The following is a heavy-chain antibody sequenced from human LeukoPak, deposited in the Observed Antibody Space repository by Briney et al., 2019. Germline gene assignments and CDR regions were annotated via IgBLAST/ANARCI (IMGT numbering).Heavy chain of an antibody. D-gene: IGHD6-19*01. V-gene: IGHV4-4*07. CDR1: GGSISDHY. CDR2: IYSSGSA. Sequence: SETLSLTCTVSGGSISDHYWSWIRQPSGKGLEWIGRIYSSGSANYSPSLKSRVSMSVDTSNNYFSLNLTSVTAADTALYFCASDVRYASGWSTPESWGQGILVTVSS. CDR3: ASDVRYASGWSTPES. J-gene: IGHJ5*02.